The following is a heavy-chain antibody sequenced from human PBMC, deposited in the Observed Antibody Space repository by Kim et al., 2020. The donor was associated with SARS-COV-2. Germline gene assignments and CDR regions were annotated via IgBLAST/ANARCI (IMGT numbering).Heavy chain of an antibody. CDR1: GFTFSSYG. J-gene: IGHJ4*01. D-gene: IGHD3-9*01. Sequence: GGSLRLSCAASGFTFSSYGMHWVRQAPGKGLEWVAVISYDGSNKYYADSVKGRFTISRDNSKNTLYLQMNSLRAEDTAVYYCAKDLWLGILTGYYFDYWG. CDR3: AKDLWLGILTGYYFDY. CDR2: ISYDGSNK. V-gene: IGHV3-30*18.